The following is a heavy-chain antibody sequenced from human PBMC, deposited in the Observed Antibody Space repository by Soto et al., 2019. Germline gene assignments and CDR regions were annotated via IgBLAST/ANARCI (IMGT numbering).Heavy chain of an antibody. CDR3: ARLNGYCISTNCPGYYGMDF. J-gene: IGHJ6*02. CDR1: GGSFSGYY. D-gene: IGHD2-2*03. Sequence: PSETLSLTCAVYGGSFSGYYWSWIRQPPGKGLEWIGEINHSGSTNYNPSLKSRVTISVDTSKNQFSLRPSSVTAADTAVYYCARLNGYCISTNCPGYYGMDFRGQGPTVTV. V-gene: IGHV4-34*01. CDR2: INHSGST.